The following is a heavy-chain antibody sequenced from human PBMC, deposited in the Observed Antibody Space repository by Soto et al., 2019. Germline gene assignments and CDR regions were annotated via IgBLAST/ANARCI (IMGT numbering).Heavy chain of an antibody. CDR2: ISAYNGNT. CDR1: VYSFTSYG. CDR3: ARGSDGDYIFDS. J-gene: IGHJ4*02. Sequence: GXSVNDSYQASVYSFTSYGISWVRQAPGQGLEWMGWISAYNGNTNYAQKLQGRVTMTTDTSTSTAYMELRSLRSDDTAVYYCARGSDGDYIFDSWGQGTLVTVSS. D-gene: IGHD4-17*01. V-gene: IGHV1-18*04.